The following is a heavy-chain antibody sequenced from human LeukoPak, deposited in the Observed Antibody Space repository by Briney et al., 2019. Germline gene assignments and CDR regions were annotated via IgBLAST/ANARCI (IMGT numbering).Heavy chain of an antibody. V-gene: IGHV3-15*01. J-gene: IGHJ4*02. CDR2: IKSETDGGTT. D-gene: IGHD6-19*01. CDR1: GFTFSNAW. Sequence: GGSLRLSCAASGFTFSNAWMSWVRQAPGKGLEWVGRIKSETDGGTTDYAAPVKGRFTISRDDSKNTLYLQMNSLKTEDTAVYYCTTGLGYSSGWYYFDYWGQGTLVTVSS. CDR3: TTGLGYSSGWYYFDY.